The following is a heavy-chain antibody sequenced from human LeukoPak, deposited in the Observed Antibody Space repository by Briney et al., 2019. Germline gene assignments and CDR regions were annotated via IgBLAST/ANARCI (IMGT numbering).Heavy chain of an antibody. CDR1: GCTFSTYW. V-gene: IGHV3-74*03. J-gene: IGHJ1*01. CDR2: INTDGRDI. Sequence: PGGSLRLACAASGCTFSTYWMHWVRQAPGKGLVWVSRINTDGRDISYADSVRGRFTISRDNARNTLYLQMNTLRPHDTAVYYSARDSPSLPDPYWGQGTLVTVSS. CDR3: ARDSPSLPDPY. D-gene: IGHD1-14*01.